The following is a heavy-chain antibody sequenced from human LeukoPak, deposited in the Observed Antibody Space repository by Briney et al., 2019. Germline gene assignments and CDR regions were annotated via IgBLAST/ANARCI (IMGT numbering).Heavy chain of an antibody. CDR2: ISAYNGNT. CDR1: GYTFTSYG. CDR3: ARDGNDFWSGSRRYNWFDP. D-gene: IGHD3-3*01. J-gene: IGHJ5*02. V-gene: IGHV1-18*01. Sequence: ASVKVSCKASGYTFTSYGISWVRQAPGQGLEWMGWISAYNGNTNYAQKLQGRVTMTTDTSTSTAYMELRSLRSDDTAVYYCARDGNDFWSGSRRYNWFDPWGQGTLVTVSS.